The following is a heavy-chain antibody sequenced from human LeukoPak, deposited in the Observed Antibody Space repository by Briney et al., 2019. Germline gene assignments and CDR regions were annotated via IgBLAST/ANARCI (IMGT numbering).Heavy chain of an antibody. CDR3: AKAANYDILTGYYLDY. CDR2: ISYDGSNE. D-gene: IGHD3-9*01. Sequence: GGSLRLSCAASGFTFSSYVMHWVRQAPAKGLEWVAIISYDGSNEYYADSVKGRFTISRDNSKNTLYLQMNNLRAEDTAIYYCAKAANYDILTGYYLDYWGQGTLVTVSS. J-gene: IGHJ4*02. V-gene: IGHV3-30*04. CDR1: GFTFSSYV.